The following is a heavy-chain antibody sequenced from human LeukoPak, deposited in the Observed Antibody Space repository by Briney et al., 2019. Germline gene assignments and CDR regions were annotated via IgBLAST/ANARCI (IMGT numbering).Heavy chain of an antibody. CDR3: AKGRKVRGVIPPYYYYGMDV. Sequence: GGSLRLSCAASGFTFSSYAMSWVRQAPGKGLEWASAISGSGGSTYYADSVKGRFTISRDNSKNTLYLQMNSLRAEDTAVYYCAKGRKVRGVIPPYYYYGMDVWGQGTTVTVSS. J-gene: IGHJ6*02. CDR1: GFTFSSYA. D-gene: IGHD3-10*01. V-gene: IGHV3-23*01. CDR2: ISGSGGST.